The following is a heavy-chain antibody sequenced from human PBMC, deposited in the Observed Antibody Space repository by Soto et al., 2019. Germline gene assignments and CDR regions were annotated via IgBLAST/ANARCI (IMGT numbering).Heavy chain of an antibody. CDR1: GGTFSSYT. J-gene: IGHJ6*03. Sequence: QVQLVQSGAEVKKPGSSVKVSCKASGGTFSSYTISWVRQAPGQGLEWMGRIIPILGIANYAQKVQGRVTITADKSTSTAYMELSSLRSEDTAVYYCASEDHLRHYYYMDVWGKGTTVTVSS. D-gene: IGHD2-15*01. CDR2: IIPILGIA. V-gene: IGHV1-69*02. CDR3: ASEDHLRHYYYMDV.